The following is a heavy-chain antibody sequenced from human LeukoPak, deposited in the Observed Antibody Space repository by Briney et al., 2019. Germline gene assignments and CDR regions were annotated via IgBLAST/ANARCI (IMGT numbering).Heavy chain of an antibody. CDR1: GYTFTSYD. Sequence: GASVKVSCKASGYTFTSYDINWVRQATGQGLEWMGWTNPNSGNTGYAQKFQGRVTITRNTSISTAYMELSSLRSEDTAVYYCARGLALYSSSANWFDPWGQGTLVTVSS. D-gene: IGHD6-6*01. CDR2: TNPNSGNT. V-gene: IGHV1-8*03. J-gene: IGHJ5*02. CDR3: ARGLALYSSSANWFDP.